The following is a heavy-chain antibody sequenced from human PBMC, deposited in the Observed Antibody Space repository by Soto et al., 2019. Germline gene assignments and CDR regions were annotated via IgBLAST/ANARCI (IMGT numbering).Heavy chain of an antibody. CDR1: GDSFTSYA. Sequence: ASVKVSCKASGDSFTSYAMHWVRQAPEQRLEWMGWINAGNGNTKYSQKFQGRVTITRDTSASTAYMELSSLRSEDTAVYYCASTLGVEWPAFYMDVWGKGTTVTVS. CDR3: ASTLGVEWPAFYMDV. CDR2: INAGNGNT. V-gene: IGHV1-3*01. J-gene: IGHJ6*03. D-gene: IGHD3-3*01.